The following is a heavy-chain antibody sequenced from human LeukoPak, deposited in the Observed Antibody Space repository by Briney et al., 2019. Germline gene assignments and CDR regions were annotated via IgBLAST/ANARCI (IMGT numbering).Heavy chain of an antibody. Sequence: SETLSLTCAVSGGSISSSNWWSWARQPPGKGLEWIGEIYHSGSTNYNPSLKSRVTISVDKSKNQFSLKLTSVTAADTAVYYCARSQLGPRLDYWGQGTLVTVSS. CDR3: ARSQLGPRLDY. CDR1: GGSISSSNW. CDR2: IYHSGST. D-gene: IGHD7-27*01. J-gene: IGHJ4*02. V-gene: IGHV4-4*02.